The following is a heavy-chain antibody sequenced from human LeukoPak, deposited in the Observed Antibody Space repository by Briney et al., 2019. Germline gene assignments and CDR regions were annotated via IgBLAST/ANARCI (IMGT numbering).Heavy chain of an antibody. CDR3: ARVIGFGWFDP. CDR2: IKQDGTEK. Sequence: GGSLRLSCAASGFTFSSYWMSWVRQAPGKGLEWVATIKQDGTEKLYVDSVKGRFTISRDNAKNSLYLQMNSLRVEDTAVYYCARVIGFGWFDPWGQGTLVTVSS. CDR1: GFTFSSYW. D-gene: IGHD3-3*01. V-gene: IGHV3-7*01. J-gene: IGHJ5*02.